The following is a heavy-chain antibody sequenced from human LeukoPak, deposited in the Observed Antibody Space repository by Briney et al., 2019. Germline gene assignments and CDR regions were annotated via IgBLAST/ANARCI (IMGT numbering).Heavy chain of an antibody. CDR1: GFTFSSYA. J-gene: IGHJ5*02. CDR3: AKDPRYSSSWAGVGWFDP. CDR2: ISGSGGST. Sequence: GGSLRLSCAASGFTFSSYAMSWVRQAPGKGLEWVSAISGSGGSTYYADSVKGRFTISRDNSKNTLYLQMNSLRAEDTAVYYCAKDPRYSSSWAGVGWFDPWGQGTLVTVSS. D-gene: IGHD6-13*01. V-gene: IGHV3-23*01.